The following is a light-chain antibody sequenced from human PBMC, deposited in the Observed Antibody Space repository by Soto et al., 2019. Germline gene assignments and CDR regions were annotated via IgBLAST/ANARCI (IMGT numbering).Light chain of an antibody. CDR1: QSVSSSY. J-gene: IGKJ4*01. Sequence: EIVLAQSPGTLSLSPWERAALSCVASQSVSSSYLAWYQQKPGQAPRLLIYGASSRATGIPDRFSGSGSGTEFTLTINSLQSEDFAVYYCQHYSSWPLTFGGGTKVDIK. CDR3: QHYSSWPLT. CDR2: GAS. V-gene: IGKV3-20*01.